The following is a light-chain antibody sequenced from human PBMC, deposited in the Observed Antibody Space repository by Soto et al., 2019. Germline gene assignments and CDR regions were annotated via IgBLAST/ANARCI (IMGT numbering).Light chain of an antibody. V-gene: IGKV1-5*01. CDR1: QSISSW. CDR3: QQYNSYST. Sequence: DIQMSQSPSTLSGSVGDRVTITCRASQSISSWLAWYQQKPGKAPKLLIYDASSLESGVPSRFSGSASGTEFTLTISRLQPDDFATYYCQQYNSYSTFGQGTKVDIK. J-gene: IGKJ1*01. CDR2: DAS.